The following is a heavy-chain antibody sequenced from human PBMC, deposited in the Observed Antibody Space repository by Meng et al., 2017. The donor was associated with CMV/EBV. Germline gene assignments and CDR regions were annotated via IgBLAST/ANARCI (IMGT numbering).Heavy chain of an antibody. CDR2: IYYSGST. CDR3: ARAQYSSSCDY. D-gene: IGHD6-13*01. CDR1: GGTISSGDYC. J-gene: IGHJ4*02. V-gene: IGHV4-30-4*08. Sequence: QLQESGPGLAKPSQSMSVTCTVSGGTISSGDYCWGWIRQPPGKGLEWSVYIYYSGSTYYNPSHKSRVTISVDTSKNQFSLKLSSVTAEDTAVYYCARAQYSSSCDYWGQGTLVTVSS.